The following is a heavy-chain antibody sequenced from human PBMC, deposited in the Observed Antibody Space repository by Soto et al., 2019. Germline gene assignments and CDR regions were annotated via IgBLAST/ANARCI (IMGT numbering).Heavy chain of an antibody. V-gene: IGHV4-34*01. CDR2: INHSGST. D-gene: IGHD2-15*01. J-gene: IGHJ6*02. CDR3: ARAGYGYYYGMDV. CDR1: GGSFSGYY. Sequence: QVQLQQWGAGLLKPSETLSLTCAVYGGSFSGYYWSWIRQPPGKGLEWIGEINHSGSTNYNPSLKSRGTISVDTSKNQFSLKLSSVTAADTAVYYCARAGYGYYYGMDVWGQGTTVTVSS.